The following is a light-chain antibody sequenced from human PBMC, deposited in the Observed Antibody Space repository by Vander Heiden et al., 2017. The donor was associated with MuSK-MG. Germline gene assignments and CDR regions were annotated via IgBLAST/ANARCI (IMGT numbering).Light chain of an antibody. CDR2: TAS. CDR1: ERISSY. V-gene: IGKV1-9*01. CDR3: QQLKRDPLT. Sequence: DIQLTQSPSFLSASVGDRVTITCRASERISSYLAWYQQKPGRAPDLLIYTASILQTGVPSRFSGSGSGTAFTLTISSLQPEDFATYYCQQLKRDPLTFGGGTKVEI. J-gene: IGKJ4*01.